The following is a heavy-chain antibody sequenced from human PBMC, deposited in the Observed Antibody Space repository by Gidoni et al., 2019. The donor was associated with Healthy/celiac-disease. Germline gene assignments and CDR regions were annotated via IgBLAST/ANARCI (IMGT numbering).Heavy chain of an antibody. CDR2: INHSGST. V-gene: IGHV4-34*01. D-gene: IGHD5-12*01. CDR1: VGSSSGYY. J-gene: IGHJ4*02. Sequence: VQLQQWGAGLLKPSETLSLPCAVYVGSSSGYYWSWLRPPPGKGVEWIGEINHSGSTNYNPSLKSRGTISGDTSKNQFSLKLSSVTAADTAVYYCARRRRDGYNYYRYWGQGTLVTVSS. CDR3: ARRRRDGYNYYRY.